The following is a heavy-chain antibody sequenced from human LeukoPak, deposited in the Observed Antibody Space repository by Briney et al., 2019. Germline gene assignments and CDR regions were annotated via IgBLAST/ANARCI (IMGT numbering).Heavy chain of an antibody. J-gene: IGHJ4*02. CDR1: GFTASSNY. CDR2: IYSGGST. CDR3: ARDRPNSSGWYRGPKGYYFDY. D-gene: IGHD6-19*01. V-gene: IGHV3-53*01. Sequence: GGSLRLSCAASGFTASSNYMSWVRQAPGKGLEWVSVIYSGGSTYYADSVKGRFTISRDNSKNTLYLQMNSLRAEDTAVYYCARDRPNSSGWYRGPKGYYFDYWGQGTLVTVSS.